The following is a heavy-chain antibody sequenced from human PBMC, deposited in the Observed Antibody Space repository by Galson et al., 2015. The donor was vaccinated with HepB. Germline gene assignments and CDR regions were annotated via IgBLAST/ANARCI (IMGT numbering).Heavy chain of an antibody. J-gene: IGHJ3*02. CDR2: IYSGGIT. Sequence: SLRLSCAASGLTVNSNYMSWVRQAPGKGLEWVSVIYSGGITYYADSVRGRFTISRDNSKNTLYLQMNTLRAEDTAAYYCAGDLGARAKRAFDIWGQGTMVTVSS. CDR3: AGDLGARAKRAFDI. V-gene: IGHV3-66*01. CDR1: GLTVNSNY.